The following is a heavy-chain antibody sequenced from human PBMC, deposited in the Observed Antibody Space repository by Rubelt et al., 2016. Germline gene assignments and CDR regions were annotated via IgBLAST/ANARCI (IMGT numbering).Heavy chain of an antibody. V-gene: IGHV4-34*01. CDR3: ARGRDTLTGTTRYYYYYYMDV. Sequence: GLEWIGEINHSGSTNYNPSLKSRVTISVDTSKNQFSLKLSSVTAADTAVYYCARGRDTLTGTTRYYYYYYMDVWGKGTTVTVSS. J-gene: IGHJ6*03. CDR2: INHSGST. D-gene: IGHD1-7*01.